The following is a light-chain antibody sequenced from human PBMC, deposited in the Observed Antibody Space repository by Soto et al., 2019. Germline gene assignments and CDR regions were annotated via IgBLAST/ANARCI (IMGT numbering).Light chain of an antibody. CDR1: QSVSSY. V-gene: IGKV3-11*01. CDR3: QQRSNWLA. CDR2: DAS. Sequence: EIVLTQSPATLSLSPGERATLSCRASQSVSSYLAWYQQKPGQAPRLLIYDASNRATGIPARFSGSGAGTDFTLTISSIEPEAFAVYYCQQRSNWLAFGGGTKVELK. J-gene: IGKJ4*01.